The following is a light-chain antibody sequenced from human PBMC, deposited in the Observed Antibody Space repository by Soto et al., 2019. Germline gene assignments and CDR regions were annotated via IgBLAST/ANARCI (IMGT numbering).Light chain of an antibody. V-gene: IGKV3-20*01. CDR1: QSVSSSY. Sequence: EIVLTQSPGTLSLSPGERATLSCRASQSVSSSYLAWYQQKPGQAPRLLIYGASSRATGIPDRFSGSGSETDFTLTISRLEPDDFAVYYCQQYGSSPRFTFGPGTKVDIK. CDR3: QQYGSSPRFT. CDR2: GAS. J-gene: IGKJ3*01.